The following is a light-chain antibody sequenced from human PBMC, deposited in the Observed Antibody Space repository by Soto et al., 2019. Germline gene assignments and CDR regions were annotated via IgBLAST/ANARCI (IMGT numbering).Light chain of an antibody. CDR2: DDS. Sequence: SYELTQPPSVSVAPGQTARITCGGNNIGSKSVHWYQQKAGQAPVLVVYDDSDRPSGIPERFSGSNSGSTATLTIIRVEGGDEADYYCQVWDSSRDPVVFGGGTQLTVL. V-gene: IGLV3-21*02. CDR1: NIGSKS. J-gene: IGLJ2*01. CDR3: QVWDSSRDPVV.